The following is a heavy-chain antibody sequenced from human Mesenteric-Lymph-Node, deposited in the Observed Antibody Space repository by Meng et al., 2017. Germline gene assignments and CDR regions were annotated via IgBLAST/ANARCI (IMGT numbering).Heavy chain of an antibody. V-gene: IGHV3-23*01. CDR2: ISGTGGNT. Sequence: EVRLLESGGVLVQPGGSLRLSCAVSGFIFSDYAMSWVRQAPGKGLEWVAPISGTGGNTYYADSVRGRFTVSRDNPKNTLYLQMNSLRVDDTAVYYCAKMEPGWYVKTWGQGTLVTVSS. CDR1: GFIFSDYA. D-gene: IGHD6-19*01. J-gene: IGHJ5*02. CDR3: AKMEPGWYVKT.